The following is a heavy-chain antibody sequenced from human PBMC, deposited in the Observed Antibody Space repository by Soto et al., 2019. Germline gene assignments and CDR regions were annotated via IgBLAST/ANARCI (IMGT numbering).Heavy chain of an antibody. V-gene: IGHV1-3*04. CDR3: ARDPRLVSDFDASTAGAGFDS. D-gene: IGHD3-22*01. CDR2: INTVKGNT. J-gene: IGHJ4*02. CDR1: GYTFTTYA. Sequence: QVHLVQSGTEVKKPGASVKISCKASGYTFTTYAIHWVRLAPGQGPQWLGWINTVKGNTRYSQNFQGRVTITRDTSADTSFLELTSLTSEDWAVYFCARDPRLVSDFDASTAGAGFDSWGLGTLVIVAS.